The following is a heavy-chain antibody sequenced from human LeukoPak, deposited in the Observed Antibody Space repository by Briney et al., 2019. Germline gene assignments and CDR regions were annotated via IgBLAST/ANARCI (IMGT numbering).Heavy chain of an antibody. D-gene: IGHD6-19*01. CDR1: GYSFTGYY. CDR2: INPNSGGT. CDR3: ARHTGYSSANEGAFDI. Sequence: ASVKVSCKASGYSFTGYYMHWVRQAPGQGLEWMGWINPNSGGTNYAQKFQGRVTMTRDTSISTAYMELSRLRSDDTAVYYCARHTGYSSANEGAFDIWGQGTMVTVSS. V-gene: IGHV1-2*02. J-gene: IGHJ3*02.